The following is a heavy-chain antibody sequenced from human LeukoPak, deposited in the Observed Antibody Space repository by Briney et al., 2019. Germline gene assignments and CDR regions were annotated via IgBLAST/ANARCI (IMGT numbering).Heavy chain of an antibody. Sequence: PGGSLRLSCAASGFTFSSYWMHWVRQAPGKGLVWVSRISTDGSSTKYADFVEGRFTISRDNAKNTLFLQMNTLRAEDTAVYYCARDPYSSTWSYGMDVWGQGTTVTVSS. CDR2: ISTDGSST. CDR3: ARDPYSSTWSYGMDV. D-gene: IGHD6-6*01. CDR1: GFTFSSYW. J-gene: IGHJ6*02. V-gene: IGHV3-74*01.